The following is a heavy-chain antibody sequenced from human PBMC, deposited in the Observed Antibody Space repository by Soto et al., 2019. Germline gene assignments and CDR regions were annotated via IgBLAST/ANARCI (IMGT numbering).Heavy chain of an antibody. CDR1: GFTFSSYA. CDR3: AKGPAHSSNWNWFDP. J-gene: IGHJ5*02. V-gene: IGHV3-23*01. D-gene: IGHD6-13*01. Sequence: EVQLLESGGGLVQPGGSLRLSCAASGFTFSSYAMNWVRQAPGKGLAWVSGISGAGGTTNYADSVKGRFTISRDNSKNTLFLQMNSLRAEDTAVYYCAKGPAHSSNWNWFDPWGQGTLVTVSS. CDR2: ISGAGGTT.